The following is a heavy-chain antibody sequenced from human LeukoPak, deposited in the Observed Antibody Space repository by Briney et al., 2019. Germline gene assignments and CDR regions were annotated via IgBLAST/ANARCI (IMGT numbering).Heavy chain of an antibody. J-gene: IGHJ4*02. CDR1: GGSISSSSYY. CDR3: MRSGLTGAYFDS. Sequence: SETLSPTCTISGGSISSSSYYWGWIRQPPGKGLEWIGSIYYSGSTYYNPSLKSRVTISVDTSRNQFSLKLTSVTAADTAVYYCMRSGLTGAYFDSWGQGTLVIVSS. CDR2: IYYSGST. D-gene: IGHD1-1*01. V-gene: IGHV4-39*01.